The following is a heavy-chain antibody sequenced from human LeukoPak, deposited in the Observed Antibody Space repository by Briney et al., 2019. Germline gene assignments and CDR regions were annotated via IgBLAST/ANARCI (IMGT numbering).Heavy chain of an antibody. V-gene: IGHV3-23*01. D-gene: IGHD3-10*01. CDR2: ISGSGGST. Sequence: GGSLRLSCAASGFTFSSYAMSWVRQAPGKGLEWVSAISGSGGSTYYADSVEGRFTISRDNSKNTLYLQMNSLRAEDTAVYYCAKRFGELPYFDYWGQGTLVTVSS. J-gene: IGHJ4*02. CDR3: AKRFGELPYFDY. CDR1: GFTFSSYA.